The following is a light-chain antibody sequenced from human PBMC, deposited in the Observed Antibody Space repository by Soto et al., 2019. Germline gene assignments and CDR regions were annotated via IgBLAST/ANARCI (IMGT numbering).Light chain of an antibody. CDR1: QSISDT. CDR2: GAS. V-gene: IGKV3-15*01. J-gene: IGKJ1*01. CDR3: QQYNNWPWT. Sequence: EIVMTQSPATLSVSPGGRATLSCRASQSISDTLAWYQQKPGQAPRLLIHGASTRATGFPARFSGSGSGTDFTLTISSLQSEDFAVYYCQQYNNWPWTFGQGDQGGYQT.